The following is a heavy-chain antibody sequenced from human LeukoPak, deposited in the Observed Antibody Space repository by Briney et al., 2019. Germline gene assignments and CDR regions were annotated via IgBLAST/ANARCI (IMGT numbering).Heavy chain of an antibody. Sequence: GGSLRLSCAASGFPFSTSWMHWVRQVPGRGLVWVSRISTDGSTISYADSVKGRFTISRDNAKNTLYLQMSSLRAEDTAVYYCLMAYFDYWGQGTLVTVSS. V-gene: IGHV3-74*01. D-gene: IGHD2-8*01. CDR2: ISTDGSTI. CDR1: GFPFSTSW. J-gene: IGHJ4*02. CDR3: LMAYFDY.